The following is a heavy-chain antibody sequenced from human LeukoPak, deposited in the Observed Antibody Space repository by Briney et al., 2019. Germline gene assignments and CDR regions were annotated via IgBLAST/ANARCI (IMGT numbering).Heavy chain of an antibody. V-gene: IGHV4-39*07. D-gene: IGHD5-18*01. CDR1: GGSISGSSYY. CDR3: ARVRIGYVDY. J-gene: IGHJ4*02. CDR2: IYYSGST. Sequence: TSETLSLTCTVSGGSISGSSYYWGWIRQPPGKGLEWIGSIYYSGSTYYNPSLKSRVTISIDTSKNQFSLKLSSVTAADTALYYCARVRIGYVDYWGQGTLVTVSS.